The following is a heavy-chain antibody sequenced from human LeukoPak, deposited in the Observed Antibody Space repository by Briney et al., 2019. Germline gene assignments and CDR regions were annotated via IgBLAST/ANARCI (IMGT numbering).Heavy chain of an antibody. CDR3: ARGLWDDRPKYNWFDP. J-gene: IGHJ5*02. V-gene: IGHV1-18*01. D-gene: IGHD3-16*01. CDR2: ISAYNGNT. CDR1: GYTFTNYG. Sequence: ASVKVSCKASGYTFTNYGISWVRQAPGQGLEWMGWISAYNGNTNYAQKLQGRVTMTTDTSTSTAYMELRSLRSDDTAVYYCARGLWDDRPKYNWFDPWCQGTLVTVSS.